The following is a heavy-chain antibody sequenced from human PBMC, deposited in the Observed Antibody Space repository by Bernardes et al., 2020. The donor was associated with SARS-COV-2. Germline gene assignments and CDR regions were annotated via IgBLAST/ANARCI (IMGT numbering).Heavy chain of an antibody. CDR1: VGSFYGYS. Sequence: SQSLSLTCAVYVGSFYGYSWGWIRQSPAKGLEWIGVLIPSGNSKYHPSLQSRVSMSVDTSKSQFSLKLTSVTAADTAVYYCARGATSVHMIVVVLKGLSYYFDSWGQGGLVTVAS. CDR2: LIPSGNS. V-gene: IGHV4-34*01. J-gene: IGHJ4*02. CDR3: ARGATSVHMIVVVLKGLSYYFDS. D-gene: IGHD3-22*01.